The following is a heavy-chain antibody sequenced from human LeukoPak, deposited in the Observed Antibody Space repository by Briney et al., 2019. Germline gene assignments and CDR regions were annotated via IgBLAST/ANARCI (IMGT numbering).Heavy chain of an antibody. CDR1: GGSISSYY. CDR2: IYYSGST. V-gene: IGHV4-59*01. D-gene: IGHD7-27*01. Sequence: SETLSLTCTVSGGSISSYYWSWIRQPPGKGLEWIGYIYYSGSTNYNPSLRSRVTISVDTSKNQFSLKLSSVTAADTAVYYCARDNWGLDYWGQGTLVTVSS. CDR3: ARDNWGLDY. J-gene: IGHJ4*02.